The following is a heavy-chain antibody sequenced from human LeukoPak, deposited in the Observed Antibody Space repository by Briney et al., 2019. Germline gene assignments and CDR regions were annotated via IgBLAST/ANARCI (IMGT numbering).Heavy chain of an antibody. J-gene: IGHJ4*02. CDR2: ISYDGSNK. D-gene: IGHD3-10*01. V-gene: IGHV3-30*18. Sequence: GGSLRLSCAASGFTFSSYSMNWVRQAPGKGLEWVAVISYDGSNKYYADSVKGRFTISRDNSKNTLYLQMNSLRAEDTAVYYCAKDVSYYYGSGSCLDYWGQGTLVTVSS. CDR1: GFTFSSYS. CDR3: AKDVSYYYGSGSCLDY.